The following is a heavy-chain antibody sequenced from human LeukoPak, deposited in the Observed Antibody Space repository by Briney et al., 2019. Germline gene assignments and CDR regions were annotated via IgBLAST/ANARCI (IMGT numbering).Heavy chain of an antibody. CDR3: ARAYDSSGNLQGHAFDI. D-gene: IGHD3-22*01. CDR2: INWNGGST. V-gene: IGHV3-20*04. J-gene: IGHJ3*02. CDR1: GFTFDDYG. Sequence: GGSLRLSCAASGFTFDDYGMSWVRQAPGKGLEWVSGINWNGGSTGYADSVKGRFTISRDNAKNSLYLQMNSPRAEDTALYYCARAYDSSGNLQGHAFDIWGQGTMVTVSS.